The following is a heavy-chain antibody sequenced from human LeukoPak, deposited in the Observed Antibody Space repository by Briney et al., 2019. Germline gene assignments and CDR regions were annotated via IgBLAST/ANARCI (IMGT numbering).Heavy chain of an antibody. J-gene: IGHJ4*02. CDR3: ARRRDFIDY. CDR2: SSSSGSTI. CDR1: GFTLSDYY. Sequence: PGGSLRLSCAASGFTLSDYYMSWIRQAPGKGLEGVSYSSSSGSTIYYADSVKGRFAISRDNAKNSLHLQMNSRRAEDTAVYYCARRRDFIDYWGQGTLVTVSS. D-gene: IGHD3/OR15-3a*01. V-gene: IGHV3-11*01.